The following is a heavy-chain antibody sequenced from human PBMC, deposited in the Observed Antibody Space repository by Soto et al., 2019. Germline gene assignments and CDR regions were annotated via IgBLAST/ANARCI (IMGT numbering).Heavy chain of an antibody. V-gene: IGHV1-18*01. D-gene: IGHD2-21*02. CDR2: ISVYNGKT. Sequence: QVQLVQSGAEAKKPGASVRVSCKASGYTFTNYGLSWVRQAPGQGLEWMAWISVYNGKTNYAQKFEVRVTVTTDICSNTAYMDLGMLSSDDTDVYYCARDDRRWAGAEAVVTATRNYRGMHVWGQGTTVTVSS. J-gene: IGHJ6*02. CDR1: GYTFTNYG. CDR3: ARDDRRWAGAEAVVTATRNYRGMHV.